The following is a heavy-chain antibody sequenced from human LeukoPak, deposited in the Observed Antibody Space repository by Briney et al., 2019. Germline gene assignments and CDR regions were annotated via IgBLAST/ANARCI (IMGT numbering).Heavy chain of an antibody. V-gene: IGHV3-30*02. CDR1: GFTFSSYG. Sequence: GGSLRLSCAASGFTFSSYGMQWVRQAPGKGLEGVAFIRNDGTDKYYADSVKGRFTISRDNSKNTQYVQMNSLRAEDTAIYFCAKVLSSSWGYFGFWGQGTLVTVSS. CDR2: IRNDGTDK. J-gene: IGHJ4*02. CDR3: AKVLSSSWGYFGF. D-gene: IGHD6-13*01.